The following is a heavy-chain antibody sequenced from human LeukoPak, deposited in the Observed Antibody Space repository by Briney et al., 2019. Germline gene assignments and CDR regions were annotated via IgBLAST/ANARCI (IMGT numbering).Heavy chain of an antibody. Sequence: SGGSLRLSCAASGFTFSNYWMHWVRQAPGKGLVWVSRINSDARSTSYADSVKGRFTISRDNAKNTLYLQMNSLRAEDTAVYYCARLGYYYGSGSPDLYWYFDLWGRGTLVTVSS. CDR2: INSDARST. J-gene: IGHJ2*01. CDR1: GFTFSNYW. V-gene: IGHV3-74*01. CDR3: ARLGYYYGSGSPDLYWYFDL. D-gene: IGHD3-10*01.